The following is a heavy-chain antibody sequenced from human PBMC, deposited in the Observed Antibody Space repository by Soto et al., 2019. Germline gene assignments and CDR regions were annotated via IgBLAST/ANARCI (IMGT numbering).Heavy chain of an antibody. CDR1: GGSFSGYY. CDR2: INHSGST. CDR3: ARAAIGYSYGSTLDY. D-gene: IGHD5-18*01. J-gene: IGHJ4*02. V-gene: IGHV4-34*01. Sequence: PSETLSLTCAVYGGSFSGYYWSWIRQPPGKGLEWIGEINHSGSTNYNPSLKSRVTISADTSKNQFPLKLSSVTAADTAVYYCARAAIGYSYGSTLDYWGQGTLVTVSS.